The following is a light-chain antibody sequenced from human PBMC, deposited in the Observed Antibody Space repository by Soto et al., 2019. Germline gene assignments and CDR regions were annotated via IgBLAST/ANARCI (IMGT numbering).Light chain of an antibody. CDR1: SSDVGGYNY. CDR2: DVT. J-gene: IGLJ2*01. Sequence: QSALTQPASVSGSPGQSITISCTGTSSDVGGYNYVSWFQQHPGNAPKLVIYDVTNRPPGVSNRFSGSKSGNTASLTISGLQAEDEADYYCSSYRSSTTPVVFGGGTKLTVL. V-gene: IGLV2-14*03. CDR3: SSYRSSTTPVV.